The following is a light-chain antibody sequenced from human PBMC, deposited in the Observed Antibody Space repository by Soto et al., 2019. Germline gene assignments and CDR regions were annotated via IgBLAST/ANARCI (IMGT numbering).Light chain of an antibody. CDR3: HQRQSWPRT. V-gene: IGKV3-11*01. Sequence: ETVLTQSPGTLALSPGERVTLSCRASQSVTYRYLAWYQQKPGQAPRLLVYDVSNRATGIPARFSGGGSGTDFTLTISNLEPEDFAAYYCHQRQSWPRTFGQGTKVDIK. CDR2: DVS. J-gene: IGKJ1*01. CDR1: QSVTYRY.